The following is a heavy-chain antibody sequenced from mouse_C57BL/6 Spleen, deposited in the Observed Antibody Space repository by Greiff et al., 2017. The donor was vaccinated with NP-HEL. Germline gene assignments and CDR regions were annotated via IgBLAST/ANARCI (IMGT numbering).Heavy chain of an antibody. CDR3: ARSTAQAYYYAMDY. Sequence: VQLQQSGAELVKPGASVKLSCKASGYTFTSYWMHWVKQRPGRGLEWLGRIDPNSGGTKYNEKFKSKATLTVDKPSSTAYMQLSSLTSEDSAVYYCARSTAQAYYYAMDYWGQGTSVTVSS. CDR2: IDPNSGGT. CDR1: GYTFTSYW. D-gene: IGHD3-2*02. V-gene: IGHV1-72*01. J-gene: IGHJ4*01.